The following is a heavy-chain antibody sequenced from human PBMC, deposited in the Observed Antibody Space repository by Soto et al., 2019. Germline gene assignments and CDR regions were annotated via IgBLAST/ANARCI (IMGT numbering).Heavy chain of an antibody. CDR3: SRDYSNYVDYFDY. D-gene: IGHD4-4*01. CDR1: GYTFTSYG. Sequence: ASVKVSCKASGYTFTSYGISWVRQAPGQGLEWMGWISAYNGNTNYAQKLQGRVTMTTDTSTSTAYVELRSLRSDDTAVYYCSRDYSNYVDYFDYWGQGTLVTVSS. J-gene: IGHJ4*02. V-gene: IGHV1-18*04. CDR2: ISAYNGNT.